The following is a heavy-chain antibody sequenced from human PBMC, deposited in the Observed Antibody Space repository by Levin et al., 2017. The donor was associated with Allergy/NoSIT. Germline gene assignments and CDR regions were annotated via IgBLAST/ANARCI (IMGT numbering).Heavy chain of an antibody. J-gene: IGHJ4*02. CDR1: GFIFSGYA. Sequence: GESLKISCAASGFIFSGYALHWVRQAPGKGLEWVAVISYDGRNKYYADSVKGRLTISRDNSKNTLYLQMSPLRPDDTAVYYCARVRPYCSGGRCDSGSFDNWGQGTLVTVSS. CDR3: ARVRPYCSGGRCDSGSFDN. CDR2: ISYDGRNK. D-gene: IGHD2-15*01. V-gene: IGHV3-30*04.